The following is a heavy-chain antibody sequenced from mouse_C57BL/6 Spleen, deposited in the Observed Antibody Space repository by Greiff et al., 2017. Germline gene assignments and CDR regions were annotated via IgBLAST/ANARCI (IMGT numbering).Heavy chain of an antibody. CDR1: GFNIKDYY. J-gene: IGHJ2*01. Sequence: EVKVVESGAELVRPGASVKLSCTASGFNIKDYYMHWVKQRPEQGLEWIGRIDPEDGDTEYAPKFQGKATMTADTSSNTAYLQLSSLTSEDTAVYYCTTSYCGSSYFGYWGQGTTLTVSS. CDR3: TTSYCGSSYFGY. CDR2: IDPEDGDT. V-gene: IGHV14-1*01. D-gene: IGHD1-1*01.